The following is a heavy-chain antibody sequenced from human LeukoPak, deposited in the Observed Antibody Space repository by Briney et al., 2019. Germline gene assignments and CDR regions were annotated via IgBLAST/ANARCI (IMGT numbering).Heavy chain of an antibody. CDR3: ARDLSNRGVWFDY. CDR2: IHYSGDT. CDR1: GVSISSGGYH. D-gene: IGHD3-16*01. V-gene: IGHV4-31*03. J-gene: IGHJ4*02. Sequence: SQTLSLTCSVSGVSISSGGYHWGWIRQHPGKGLEWIGYIHYSGDTYYNPSLKSRVTISVDTSKNQFSLKLNSVTAADTAVYYCARDLSNRGVWFDYWGQGTLVTVSS.